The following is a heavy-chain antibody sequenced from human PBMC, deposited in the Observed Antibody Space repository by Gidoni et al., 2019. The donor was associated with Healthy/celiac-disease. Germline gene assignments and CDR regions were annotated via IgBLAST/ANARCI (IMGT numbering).Heavy chain of an antibody. J-gene: IGHJ6*03. D-gene: IGHD2-8*01. V-gene: IGHV3-15*07. CDR2: IKSKPEGGTT. Sequence: EVQLVESGGGLVKPGGSLRLSCSASGFAFSNARMNWVRQAPGKGLDWGGRIKSKPEGGTTDYAAPVKGRFTISRDDSKNTLFLQMNSLKTEDTAVYYCTTDYSLNVLTLDYYRDVWGKGTTVTVSS. CDR3: TTDYSLNVLTLDYYRDV. CDR1: GFAFSNAR.